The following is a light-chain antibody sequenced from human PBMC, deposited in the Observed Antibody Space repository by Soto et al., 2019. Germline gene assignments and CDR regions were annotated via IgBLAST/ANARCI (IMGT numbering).Light chain of an antibody. J-gene: IGKJ3*01. CDR3: QQANSFPFT. V-gene: IGKV1D-12*01. CDR1: QGISTW. Sequence: DIQMTQSPSSVSASVGDRVTMTCRASQGISTWLAWYQQKPGKVPKLLINAASRLQNGVPSRFSGSGSGTEFTLSISSLQAEDFATYFCQQANSFPFTFGPGTKVDIK. CDR2: AAS.